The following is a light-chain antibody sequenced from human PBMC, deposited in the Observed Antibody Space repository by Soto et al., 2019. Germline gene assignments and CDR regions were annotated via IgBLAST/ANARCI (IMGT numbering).Light chain of an antibody. CDR2: NAF. CDR1: SSDVGGYNY. J-gene: IGLJ2*01. CDR3: SSYRGSNTVV. V-gene: IGLV2-14*03. Sequence: QSALTQPASVSGSPGQSITISCTGTSSDVGGYNYVSWYQHHPGRAPKLMIYNAFDRPSGVSNRFSCSKSGNTASLTISGLQDEDAADYYCSSYRGSNTVVFGGGTKLTVL.